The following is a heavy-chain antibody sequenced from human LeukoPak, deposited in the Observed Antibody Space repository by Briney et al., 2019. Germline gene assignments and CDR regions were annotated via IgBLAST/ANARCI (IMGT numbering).Heavy chain of an antibody. CDR1: GFTFSGAW. Sequence: GGSLRLSCATSGFTFSGAWLSWVRQAPGKGLEWIGRIKHDGATDYAAPVRGRFTISRDVSRATLYLQMNSLKTEDTAIYYCTTVTHFYLGGQGTLVTVSS. CDR3: TTVTHFYL. J-gene: IGHJ4*02. CDR2: IKHDGAT. V-gene: IGHV3-15*01. D-gene: IGHD2-15*01.